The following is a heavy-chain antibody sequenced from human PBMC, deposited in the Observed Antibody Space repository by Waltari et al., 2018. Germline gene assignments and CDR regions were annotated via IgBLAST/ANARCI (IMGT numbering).Heavy chain of an antibody. D-gene: IGHD2-2*01. J-gene: IGHJ5*02. CDR3: ARDGDCSSTSCYDKGWFDP. Sequence: QVQLQESGPGLVKPSQTLSLTCTVSGGSISSGDYYWSWIRQPPGKGLEWIGYIYYSGSTYYNPSLKSRVTISVDTSKNQFSLKLSSVTAADTAVYYCARDGDCSSTSCYDKGWFDPWGQGTLVTVSS. CDR1: GGSISSGDYY. CDR2: IYYSGST. V-gene: IGHV4-30-4*08.